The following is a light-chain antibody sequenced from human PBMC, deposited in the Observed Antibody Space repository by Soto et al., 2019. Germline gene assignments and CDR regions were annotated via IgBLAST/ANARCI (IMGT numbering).Light chain of an antibody. CDR2: GAS. J-gene: IGKJ4*01. CDR1: QGIGSN. Sequence: EVVMTQSPATLSLSPGDRATVSCRASQGIGSNLAWYQQKPGQAPRLLIYGASTRAAGVPARFSGSGSETEFPLTTSSLHSEDFALHYCQQYSDWPPVTFGGVTKVEIK. V-gene: IGKV3-15*01. CDR3: QQYSDWPPVT.